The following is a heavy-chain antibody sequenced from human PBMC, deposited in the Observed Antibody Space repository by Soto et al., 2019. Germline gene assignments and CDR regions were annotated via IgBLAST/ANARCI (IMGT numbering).Heavy chain of an antibody. CDR3: ARDQWLADYYYYGMDV. CDR1: GGSISSYY. V-gene: IGHV4-59*01. Sequence: SETLSLTCTVSGGSISSYYWSWIRQPPGKGLEWIGYIYYSGSTNYNPSLKSRVTISVDTSKNQFSLKLSSVTAADTAVYYCARDQWLADYYYYGMDVWGQGTTVTVSS. D-gene: IGHD6-19*01. CDR2: IYYSGST. J-gene: IGHJ6*02.